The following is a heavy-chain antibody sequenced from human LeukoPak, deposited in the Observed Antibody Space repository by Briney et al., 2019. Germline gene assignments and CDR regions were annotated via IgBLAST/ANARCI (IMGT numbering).Heavy chain of an antibody. Sequence: PGGSLRLSCAASGFTFSSYEMSWVRQAPGKGLEWVSYISSSGSTIYYADSVKGRFTISRDNAKNSLYLQMNSLRAEDTAVYYCAKSRATPNDYWGQGTLVTVSS. CDR2: ISSSGSTI. CDR1: GFTFSSYE. V-gene: IGHV3-48*03. CDR3: AKSRATPNDY. J-gene: IGHJ4*02. D-gene: IGHD1-26*01.